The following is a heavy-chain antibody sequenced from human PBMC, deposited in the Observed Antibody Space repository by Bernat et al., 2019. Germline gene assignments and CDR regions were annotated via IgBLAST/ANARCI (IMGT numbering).Heavy chain of an antibody. CDR2: IKQDGSEK. V-gene: IGHV3-7*03. Sequence: VQLVESGGGVVQPGRSLRLSCAASGFTFSSYAMHWVRQAPGKGLEWVANIKQDGSEKNYVDSVKGRFTISRENAKNSLYLQMNSLRAEDTAVYYCARDTRGVFDYWGQGTLVTVSS. CDR3: ARDTRGVFDY. J-gene: IGHJ4*02. CDR1: GFTFSSYA.